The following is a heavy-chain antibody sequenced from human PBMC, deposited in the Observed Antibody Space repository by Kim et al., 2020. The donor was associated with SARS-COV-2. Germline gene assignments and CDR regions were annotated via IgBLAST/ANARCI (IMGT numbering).Heavy chain of an antibody. CDR3: AREGNHYGDYFPDYYYYGMDV. CDR2: ISYDGSNK. D-gene: IGHD4-17*01. J-gene: IGHJ6*02. V-gene: IGHV3-30*04. CDR1: GFTFSSYA. Sequence: GGSLRLSCAASGFTFSSYAMHWVRQAPGKGLEWVAVISYDGSNKYYADSVKGRFTISRDNSKNTLYLQMNSLRAEDTAVYYCAREGNHYGDYFPDYYYYGMDVWGHGTTVTVSS.